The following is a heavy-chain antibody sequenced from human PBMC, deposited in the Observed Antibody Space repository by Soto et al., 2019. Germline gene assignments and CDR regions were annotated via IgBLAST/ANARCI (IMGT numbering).Heavy chain of an antibody. CDR3: ARGEMTGFWSGYHPHFYYYFGMDV. V-gene: IGHV4-59*01. D-gene: IGHD3-3*01. Sequence: SETLSLTCTVSGGSISSYYWSWIRQPPGKGLEWIGYIYYSGSTNYNPSLKSRVTISVDTSKNQFSLKLSSVTAADTAVYYCARGEMTGFWSGYHPHFYYYFGMDVWGQGTPVTVSS. CDR2: IYYSGST. CDR1: GGSISSYY. J-gene: IGHJ6*02.